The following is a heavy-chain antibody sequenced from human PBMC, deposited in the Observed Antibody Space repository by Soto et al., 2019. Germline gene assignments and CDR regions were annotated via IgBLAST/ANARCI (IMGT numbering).Heavy chain of an antibody. D-gene: IGHD6-6*01. J-gene: IGHJ4*02. V-gene: IGHV1-69*06. CDR3: AREGYTSSSMCSFLDS. CDR1: GGSLSSYA. CDR2: IRPIRDTT. Sequence: QVQVVQSGAEVKKPGSSVTVSCKASGGSLSSYAISWVRQAPGQGLEWMGRIRPIRDTTNYAQKFQDRVTITADKSTNTAYMEVTGLRSEDTALYYCAREGYTSSSMCSFLDSWGQGTLVIVSS.